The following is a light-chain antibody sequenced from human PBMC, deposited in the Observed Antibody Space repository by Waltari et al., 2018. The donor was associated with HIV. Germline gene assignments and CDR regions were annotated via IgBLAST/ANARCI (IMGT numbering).Light chain of an antibody. CDR2: EVS. Sequence: QSALTQPPSASGSPGQSVTISCTGTSRDVGGYNFVSWYQQHPGKAPKLMTYEVSKRPSGVSNRFSGSKSGNTASLTISGLQAEDEADYYCSSYTSSRTLVFGGGTKLTVL. J-gene: IGLJ3*02. V-gene: IGLV2-14*01. CDR1: SRDVGGYNF. CDR3: SSYTSSRTLV.